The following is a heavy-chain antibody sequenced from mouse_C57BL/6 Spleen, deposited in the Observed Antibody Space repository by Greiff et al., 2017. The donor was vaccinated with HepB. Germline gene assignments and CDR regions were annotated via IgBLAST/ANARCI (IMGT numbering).Heavy chain of an antibody. J-gene: IGHJ1*03. CDR2: INPYNGDT. Sequence: EVQLQQSGPELVKPGDSVKISCKASGYSFTGYFMNWVMQSHGKSLEWIGRINPYNGDTFYNQKFKGKATLTVDKSSSTAQMELRSLTSEDSAVYYCARWDYYGSSRYFDVWGTGTTVTVSS. CDR3: ARWDYYGSSRYFDV. D-gene: IGHD1-1*01. V-gene: IGHV1-20*01. CDR1: GYSFTGYF.